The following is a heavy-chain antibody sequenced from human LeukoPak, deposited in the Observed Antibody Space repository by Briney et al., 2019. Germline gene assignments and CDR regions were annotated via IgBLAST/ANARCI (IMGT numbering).Heavy chain of an antibody. Sequence: ASVKVSCKASGYTFTSYDINWVRQATGQGLEWMGWMNPNSGNTGYAQKFQDRVTMTRNTSISTAYMELSSLRSEDTAVYYCARRYDFWSGYQDYWGQGTLVTVSS. D-gene: IGHD3-3*01. V-gene: IGHV1-8*01. CDR3: ARRYDFWSGYQDY. J-gene: IGHJ4*02. CDR2: MNPNSGNT. CDR1: GYTFTSYD.